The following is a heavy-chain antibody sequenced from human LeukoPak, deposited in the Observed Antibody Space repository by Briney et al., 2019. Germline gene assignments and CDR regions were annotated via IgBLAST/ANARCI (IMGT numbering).Heavy chain of an antibody. D-gene: IGHD2-15*01. CDR3: AKDLRFCSGGSCC. J-gene: IGHJ4*02. V-gene: IGHV3-23*01. CDR1: GFTFSSYA. Sequence: GGSLRLSCAASGFTFSSYAMSWVRQAAGKGLEWVSAISGSGGSTYYADSVKGRFTISRDNSKNTLYLQMNSLRAEDTAVYYCAKDLRFCSGGSCCWGQGTLVTVSS. CDR2: ISGSGGST.